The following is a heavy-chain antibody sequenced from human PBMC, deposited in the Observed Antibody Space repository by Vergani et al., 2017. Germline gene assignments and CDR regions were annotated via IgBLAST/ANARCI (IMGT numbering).Heavy chain of an antibody. J-gene: IGHJ3*02. D-gene: IGHD5-24*01. Sequence: QVQLVESGGGLVKPGGSLRLSCAASGFSFSDHSMTWIRQAPGKGLEWVSYISNSGNTIEYADSLKGRFSISRDNAKSSLFLQMDSLRAEDTAVYYCARDHRDYNNYPGTFDIWGQGSMVTVSS. V-gene: IGHV3-11*01. CDR2: ISNSGNTI. CDR3: ARDHRDYNNYPGTFDI. CDR1: GFSFSDHS.